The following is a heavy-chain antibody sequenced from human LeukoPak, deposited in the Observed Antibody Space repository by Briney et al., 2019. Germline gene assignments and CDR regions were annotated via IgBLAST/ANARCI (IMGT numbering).Heavy chain of an antibody. CDR2: ISFDGTDA. CDR3: ARGGAYSYGYVGY. J-gene: IGHJ4*02. V-gene: IGHV3-30*04. CDR1: GFTFSSYA. D-gene: IGHD5-18*01. Sequence: GGSLRLSCAASGFTFSSYAIHWVRQAPGKGLEWVAVISFDGTDAFYADSVKGRFTISRDNAKNTVYLQLNSLRAEDTAVYYCARGGAYSYGYVGYWGQGTLVTVSS.